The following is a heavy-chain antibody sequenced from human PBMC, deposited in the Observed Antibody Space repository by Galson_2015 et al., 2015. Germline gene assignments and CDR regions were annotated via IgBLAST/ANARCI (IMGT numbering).Heavy chain of an antibody. J-gene: IGHJ4*02. V-gene: IGHV3-7*01. CDR1: GFTFSRYW. CDR2: IKQDGSEK. CDR3: ARDLSGSSWSFDY. Sequence: SLRLSCAASGFTFSRYWMTWVRQVPGKGLEWVANIKQDGSEKYYVDSVKGRFTISRDNAENSLYLQMNSLRAEDTAVYYCARDLSGSSWSFDYWGQGTRVTVSS. D-gene: IGHD6-13*01.